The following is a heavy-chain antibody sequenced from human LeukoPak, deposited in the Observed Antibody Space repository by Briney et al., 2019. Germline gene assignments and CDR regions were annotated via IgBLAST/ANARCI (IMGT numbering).Heavy chain of an antibody. CDR1: GYTFTSYD. J-gene: IGHJ4*02. V-gene: IGHV1-8*01. CDR3: ARALRVGRYSADY. Sequence: ASVKVSCKASGYTFTSYDINWVRQATGQGLEWMGWMNPNSGNTGSAQRFQGRVTMTRNTSISTAYMELSSLRSEDTAVYYCARALRVGRYSADYWGQGTLVAVSS. CDR2: MNPNSGNT. D-gene: IGHD2-15*01.